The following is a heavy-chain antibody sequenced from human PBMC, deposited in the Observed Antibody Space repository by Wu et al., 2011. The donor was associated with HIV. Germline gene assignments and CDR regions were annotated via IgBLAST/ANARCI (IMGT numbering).Heavy chain of an antibody. D-gene: IGHD2-2*01. CDR3: ARGVLGYCSSTSCQEHDAFDI. CDR1: GGTFSSYA. V-gene: IGHV1-69*01. Sequence: QVQLVQSGAEVKKPGSSVKVSCKASGGTFSSYAISWVRQAPGQGLEWMGGIIPIFGTANYAQKFQGRVTITTDESTSTAYMELSSLRSEDTAVYYCARGVLGYCSSTSCQEHDAFDIWGQGTMVTVSS. CDR2: IIPIFGTA. J-gene: IGHJ3*02.